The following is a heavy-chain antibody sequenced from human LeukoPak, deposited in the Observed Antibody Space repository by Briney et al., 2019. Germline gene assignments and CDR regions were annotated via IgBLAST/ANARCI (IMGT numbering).Heavy chain of an antibody. CDR2: INYSGST. CDR3: ARDTRSYDNSGYYFFDF. CDR1: DASIRSYY. J-gene: IGHJ4*02. D-gene: IGHD3-22*01. V-gene: IGHV4-59*01. Sequence: SETLSLTCTVSDASIRSYYWNWLRQPPGKGLEWIGYINYSGSTNYNPSLKSRATISMDTSKHHFSLKLNSVTAADTAVYYCARDTRSYDNSGYYFFDFWGQGTLVTVSS.